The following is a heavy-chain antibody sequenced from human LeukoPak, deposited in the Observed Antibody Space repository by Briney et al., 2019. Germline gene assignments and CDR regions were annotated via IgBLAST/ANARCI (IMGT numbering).Heavy chain of an antibody. CDR1: GDTISAYS. V-gene: IGHV1-69*06. CDR3: AKGRGRLHVNRGVYNYHYYMEV. J-gene: IGHJ6*03. CDR2: IIPIFGRA. Sequence: SVKVSCKAAGDTISAYSLNWVRQAPGQGLEWMGGIIPIFGRAYYAQNLQGRVTITADKSTSTAYMEPSSLGSEDTAIYYCAKGRGRLHVNRGVYNYHYYMEVWARGPRSSSP. D-gene: IGHD3-10*01.